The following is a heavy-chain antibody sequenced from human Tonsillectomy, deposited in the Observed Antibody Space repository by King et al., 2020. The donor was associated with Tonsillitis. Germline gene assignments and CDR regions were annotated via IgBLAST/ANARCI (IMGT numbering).Heavy chain of an antibody. J-gene: IGHJ4*02. Sequence: VQLVESGAEVKKPGASVKVSCKASGYTFTGYYMHWVRQAPGQGLEWMGCINPNCGGTNYAQKFQGRVNMTRDTSISTAYMELSRLRADDTAVYYCARDEYYDFWSGYYDYWGQGTLVTVSS. CDR1: GYTFTGYY. D-gene: IGHD3-3*01. CDR2: INPNCGGT. V-gene: IGHV1-2*02. CDR3: ARDEYYDFWSGYYDY.